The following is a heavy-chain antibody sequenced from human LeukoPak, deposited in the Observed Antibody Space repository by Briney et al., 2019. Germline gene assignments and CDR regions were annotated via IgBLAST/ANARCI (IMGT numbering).Heavy chain of an antibody. CDR1: GYTFTSYG. CDR2: IIPIFGTA. J-gene: IGHJ5*02. Sequence: ASVKVSCKASGYTFTSYGISWVRQAPGQGLEWMGRIIPIFGTANYAQEFQGRVTITTDESTSTAYMELSSLRSEDTAVYYCARDVCSGGSCYPEDPWGQGTLVTVSS. CDR3: ARDVCSGGSCYPEDP. D-gene: IGHD2-15*01. V-gene: IGHV1-69*05.